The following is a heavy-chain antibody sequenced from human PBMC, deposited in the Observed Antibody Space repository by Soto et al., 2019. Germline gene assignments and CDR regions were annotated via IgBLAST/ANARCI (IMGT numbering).Heavy chain of an antibody. Sequence: QVQLVQSGAEVKKPGSSVKVSCKASGGTFSTYTMSWVRQAPGQGLEWMGGIIPMFGTTTYAENFQGRVTITADEYTSTDYMELTSLRSEDTAVYYCTRDLYYFDSSAYYGHNWFDPWGQGTRVTGSS. CDR2: IIPMFGTT. D-gene: IGHD3-22*01. CDR1: GGTFSTYT. V-gene: IGHV1-69*12. J-gene: IGHJ5*02. CDR3: TRDLYYFDSSAYYGHNWFDP.